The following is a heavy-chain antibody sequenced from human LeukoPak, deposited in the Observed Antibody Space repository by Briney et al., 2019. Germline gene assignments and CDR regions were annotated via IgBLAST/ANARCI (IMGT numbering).Heavy chain of an antibody. CDR1: GYTFTGYY. Sequence: ASVKVSCKASGYTFTGYYMHWVRQAPGQGLEWMGWINPNSGGTNYAQKFQGRVTITADESTSTAYMELSSLRSEDTAVYYCARGVRRSVSAPPGGGFDPWGQGTLVTVSS. CDR3: ARGVRRSVSAPPGGGFDP. CDR2: INPNSGGT. D-gene: IGHD1-14*01. J-gene: IGHJ5*02. V-gene: IGHV1-2*02.